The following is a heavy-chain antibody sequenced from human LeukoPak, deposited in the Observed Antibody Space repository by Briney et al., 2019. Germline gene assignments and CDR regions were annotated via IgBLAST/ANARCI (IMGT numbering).Heavy chain of an antibody. CDR2: IYTSGST. Sequence: PSETLSLTCTVSGGSISSGSYYWSWIRQPAGKGLEWIGRIYTSGSTNYNPSLKSRVTISVDTSKNQFSLKLGSVTAADTAVYYCARGQDSSGYYYYYYYMDVWGKGTTVTVSS. J-gene: IGHJ6*03. D-gene: IGHD3-22*01. V-gene: IGHV4-61*02. CDR1: GGSISSGSYY. CDR3: ARGQDSSGYYYYYYYMDV.